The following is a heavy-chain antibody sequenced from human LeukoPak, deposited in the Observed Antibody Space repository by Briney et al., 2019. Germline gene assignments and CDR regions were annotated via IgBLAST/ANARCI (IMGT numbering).Heavy chain of an antibody. J-gene: IGHJ4*02. CDR2: IYTSWST. Sequence: SETLSLTCTVSGGSISSYYWSWIRQPAGKGLEWIGRIYTSWSTNYNPSLKSRVTMSVDKSKNQFSLKLSSVTAADTAVYYCARARYYYDSSGYRYHYFDYWGQGTLVTVSS. V-gene: IGHV4-4*07. CDR1: GGSISSYY. CDR3: ARARYYYDSSGYRYHYFDY. D-gene: IGHD3-22*01.